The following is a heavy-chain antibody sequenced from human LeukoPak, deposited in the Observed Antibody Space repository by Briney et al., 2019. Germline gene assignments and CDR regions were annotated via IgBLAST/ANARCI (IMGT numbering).Heavy chain of an antibody. J-gene: IGHJ6*03. V-gene: IGHV4-34*01. D-gene: IGHD6-13*01. CDR2: INHSGST. CDR3: ARRAAAGRYYYMDV. CDR1: GGSFSGHY. Sequence: SETLSLTCAVYGGSFSGHYWSWIRQPPGKGLEWIGEINHSGSTNYNPSLKGRVTISVDTSKNQFSLKLSSVTAADTAVYYCARRAAAGRYYYMDVWGKGTTVTVSS.